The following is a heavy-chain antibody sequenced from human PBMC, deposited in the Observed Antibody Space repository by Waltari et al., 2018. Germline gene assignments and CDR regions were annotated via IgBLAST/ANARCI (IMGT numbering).Heavy chain of an antibody. CDR2: INTDGSSA. CDR3: VTGLTTVTAKDYFDH. Sequence: EVQLVESGGGLVQPGGSLRLSCVVSGFVFSDHWMHWVRQVPGKGLVFVSRINTDGSSANDADSVKGRFTISRDNDKNTLYLQMNSLRAEDTAIYYCVTGLTTVTAKDYFDHWGQGALVTVSS. CDR1: GFVFSDHW. D-gene: IGHD4-17*01. V-gene: IGHV3-74*01. J-gene: IGHJ4*02.